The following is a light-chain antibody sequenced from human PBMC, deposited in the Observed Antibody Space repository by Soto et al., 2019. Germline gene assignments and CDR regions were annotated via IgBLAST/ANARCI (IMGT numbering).Light chain of an antibody. CDR2: EVS. Sequence: QSALTQPASVSGSPGQSITISCTGTNSDVGAYNFVSWYQQYPGKAPKLIIYEVSNRPSGVSIRFSGSKSGNTASLTISGLRAEDEADYHCSSYTSSSTWVFGGGTKVTVL. V-gene: IGLV2-14*03. CDR3: SSYTSSSTWV. J-gene: IGLJ3*02. CDR1: NSDVGAYNF.